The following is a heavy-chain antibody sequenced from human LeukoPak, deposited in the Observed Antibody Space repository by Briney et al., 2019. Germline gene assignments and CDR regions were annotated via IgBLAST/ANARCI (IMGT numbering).Heavy chain of an antibody. J-gene: IGHJ3*02. D-gene: IGHD6-13*01. CDR1: GFTFSSYA. V-gene: IGHV3-23*01. CDR3: AKDPRSSWDRNAFDI. CDR2: ISGSGGST. Sequence: PGGSLRLSWAASGFTFSSYAMSWVRQAPGKGLEWVSAISGSGGSTYYADSVKGRFTISRDNSKNTLYLQMNSLRAEDTAVYYCAKDPRSSWDRNAFDIWGQGTMVTVSS.